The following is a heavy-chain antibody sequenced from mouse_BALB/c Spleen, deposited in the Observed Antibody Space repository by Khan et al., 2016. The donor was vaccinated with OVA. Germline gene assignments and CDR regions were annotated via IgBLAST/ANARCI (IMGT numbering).Heavy chain of an antibody. J-gene: IGHJ3*01. CDR1: GYSITSDYA. CDR3: AMRRTY. V-gene: IGHV3-2*02. Sequence: EVQLQESGPGLVKPSQSLSLTCTVTGYSITSDYAWNWIRQCPGNKLDWVGYISLSGRTSYNPSFKSRISVNRDTSKNQFFLQMNTLPTEDTGTYYCAMRRTYWGQGTTVTVS. CDR2: ISLSGRT.